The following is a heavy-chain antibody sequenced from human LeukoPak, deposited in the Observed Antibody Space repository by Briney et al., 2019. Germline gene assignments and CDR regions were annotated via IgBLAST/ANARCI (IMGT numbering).Heavy chain of an antibody. J-gene: IGHJ4*02. CDR2: ISGSGGST. V-gene: IGHV3-23*01. Sequence: GGSLRLSCAASGFTFSSYAMSWVRQAPGKGLEGVSAISGSGGSTYYADSVKGRFTISRDNSKNTLYLQMNSLRAEDTAVYYCAKGGRVAVAGNVDYWGQGTLVTVSS. CDR3: AKGGRVAVAGNVDY. D-gene: IGHD6-19*01. CDR1: GFTFSSYA.